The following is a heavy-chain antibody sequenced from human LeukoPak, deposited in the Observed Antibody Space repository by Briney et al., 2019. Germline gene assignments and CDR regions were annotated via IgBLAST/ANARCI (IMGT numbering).Heavy chain of an antibody. J-gene: IGHJ5*02. Sequence: PSETLSLTCTVSGGSISSYYWSWIRQPPGKGLEWIGYIYYSGSTNYNPSLKSRVTISVDTSKNQFSLKLSSVTAAGTAVYYCARAPYDYVWGSYRYVSWFDPWGQGTLVTVSS. CDR1: GGSISSYY. V-gene: IGHV4-59*01. D-gene: IGHD3-16*02. CDR3: ARAPYDYVWGSYRYVSWFDP. CDR2: IYYSGST.